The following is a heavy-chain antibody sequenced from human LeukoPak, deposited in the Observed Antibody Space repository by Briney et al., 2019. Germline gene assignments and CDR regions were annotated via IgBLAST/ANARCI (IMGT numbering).Heavy chain of an antibody. J-gene: IGHJ5*02. CDR2: ISSSSSYI. V-gene: IGHV3-21*01. CDR1: GFTFSSYG. D-gene: IGHD4-17*01. Sequence: GGSLRLSCAASGFTFSSYGMNWVRQAPGKGLEWVSSISSSSSYIYYAVSVKGRFTISRDNAKNSLYLQMNSLRAEDTAVYYCARDYGDSANWFDPWGQGTLVTVSS. CDR3: ARDYGDSANWFDP.